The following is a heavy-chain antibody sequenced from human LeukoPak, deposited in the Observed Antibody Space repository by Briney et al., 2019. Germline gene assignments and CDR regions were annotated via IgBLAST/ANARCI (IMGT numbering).Heavy chain of an antibody. Sequence: PSETLSLTCAVSGYSISSGYYWGWIRQPPGKGLEWIGSIYHSGSTYYNPSLKSRVTISVDTSKNQFSLKLSSVTAADTAVYYCARHSLDFRLRLPYWYFDLWGRGTLVTVSS. D-gene: IGHD5-12*01. V-gene: IGHV4-38-2*01. J-gene: IGHJ2*01. CDR1: GYSISSGYY. CDR3: ARHSLDFRLRLPYWYFDL. CDR2: IYHSGST.